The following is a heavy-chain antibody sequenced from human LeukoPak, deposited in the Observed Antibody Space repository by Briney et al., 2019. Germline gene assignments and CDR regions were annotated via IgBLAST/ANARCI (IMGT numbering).Heavy chain of an antibody. V-gene: IGHV1-69-2*01. J-gene: IGHJ1*01. CDR3: ATADPYDYGDYVHQH. CDR2: VDPEDGET. CDR1: GCTVTDYS. Sequence: GATVKISCKVSGCTVTDYSMHWVQQAPGKGLEWMGLVDPEDGETIYAEKFQGRVTITADTSTDTAYMELSSLRSEDTAVYYCATADPYDYGDYVHQHWGQGTLVTVSS. D-gene: IGHD4-17*01.